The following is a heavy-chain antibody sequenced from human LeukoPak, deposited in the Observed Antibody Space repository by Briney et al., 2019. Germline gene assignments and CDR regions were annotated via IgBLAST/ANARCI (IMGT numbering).Heavy chain of an antibody. CDR1: GFTFSTYE. CDR2: ISSSGSPI. Sequence: GGSLRLSCAASGFTFSTYEMNWVRQAPGKGLEWVSYISSSGSPIYYADSVKGRFTISRDNAKNSLFLQMNSLRAEDTAVYYCARALTGMALDYWAQGTLVTVSS. J-gene: IGHJ4*02. D-gene: IGHD5-18*01. V-gene: IGHV3-48*03. CDR3: ARALTGMALDY.